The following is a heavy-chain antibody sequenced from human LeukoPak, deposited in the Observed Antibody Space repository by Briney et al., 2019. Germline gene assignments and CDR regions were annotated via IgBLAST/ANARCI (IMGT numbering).Heavy chain of an antibody. CDR3: ARSPGGFEYYFDY. D-gene: IGHD3-16*01. V-gene: IGHV3-53*01. CDR1: GFTVSSNY. CDR2: IYSGGST. J-gene: IGHJ4*02. Sequence: GGSLRLSCAASGFTVSSNYMSWVRQAPGKGLEWVSVIYSGGSTYYADSVKGRFTISRDNSKNTLYLQMNSLRAEDTAVYYCARSPGGFEYYFDYWGQGTLVTVSS.